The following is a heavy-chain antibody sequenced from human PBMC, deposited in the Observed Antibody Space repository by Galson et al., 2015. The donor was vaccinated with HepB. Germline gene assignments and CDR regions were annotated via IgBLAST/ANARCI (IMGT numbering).Heavy chain of an antibody. D-gene: IGHD3-22*01. CDR2: ISSNGGST. V-gene: IGHV3-64D*06. Sequence: SLRLSCAAAGFTFSSYAMHWVRQAPGKGLEYVSAISSNGGSTYYADSVKGRFTISRDNSKNTLYLQMSSLRAGDTAVYYCVKVLGITMIVVVPSAFDIWGQGTMVTVSS. J-gene: IGHJ3*02. CDR1: GFTFSSYA. CDR3: VKVLGITMIVVVPSAFDI.